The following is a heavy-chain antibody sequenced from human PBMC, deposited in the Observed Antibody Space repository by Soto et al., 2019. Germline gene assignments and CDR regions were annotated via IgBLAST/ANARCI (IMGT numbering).Heavy chain of an antibody. CDR3: AHISPLYYYDSSGYSAYYFDY. CDR2: IYWDDDK. V-gene: IGHV2-5*02. J-gene: IGHJ4*02. D-gene: IGHD3-22*01. CDR1: GFSLSTSGVG. Sequence: QITLKESGPTLVKPTQTLTLTCTFSGFSLSTSGVGVGWIRQPPGKALEWLALIYWDDDKRYSPSLKSRLTITKDTSKNQVVLTMTNMDPVDTATYYCAHISPLYYYDSSGYSAYYFDYWGQGTLVTVSS.